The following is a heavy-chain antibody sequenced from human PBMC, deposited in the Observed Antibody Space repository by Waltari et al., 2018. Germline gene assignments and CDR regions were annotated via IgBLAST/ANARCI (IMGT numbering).Heavy chain of an antibody. D-gene: IGHD2-2*01. CDR3: ARVGVFCSTASCHFHFDS. V-gene: IGHV4-38-2*02. CDR1: GYSISDGYY. Sequence: QVQLQESGPGQVKPSETLSLRCSVSGYSISDGYYWGWIRQPPGKGLEWIGSMLHSGSAYYNPSLKSRVTISVDTSRNQFYLYLSSVTASDTAVYYCARVGVFCSTASCHFHFDSWGQGTLVTVSS. CDR2: MLHSGSA. J-gene: IGHJ4*02.